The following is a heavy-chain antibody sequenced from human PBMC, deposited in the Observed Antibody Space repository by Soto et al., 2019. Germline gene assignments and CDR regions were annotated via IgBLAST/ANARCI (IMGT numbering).Heavy chain of an antibody. V-gene: IGHV4-34*01. CDR1: GGSFSGYY. CDR3: ARDGFCTSTTCRVGNWFDP. D-gene: IGHD2-2*01. J-gene: IGHJ5*02. CDR2: INHRGST. Sequence: SETLSLTCVVYGGSFSGYYWSWIRQSPGKGLEWVGGINHRGSTNYNPSLESRVTISVDTSKNQFSLKLPSVTAADTAMYYCARDGFCTSTTCRVGNWFDPWGQGTLVTVSS.